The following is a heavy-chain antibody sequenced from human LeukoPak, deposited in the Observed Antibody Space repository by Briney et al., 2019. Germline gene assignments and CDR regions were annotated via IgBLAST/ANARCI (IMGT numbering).Heavy chain of an antibody. Sequence: GGSLRLSCAASGFTFSSYDMHWVRQATGKGLEWVSAIGTAGDTYYPGSVKGRFTISRENAKNSLYLQRNSLRAGDTAVYYCARGYCSGGSCLYYFDYWGQGTLVTVSS. CDR2: IGTAGDT. CDR1: GFTFSSYD. J-gene: IGHJ4*02. CDR3: ARGYCSGGSCLYYFDY. D-gene: IGHD2-15*01. V-gene: IGHV3-13*01.